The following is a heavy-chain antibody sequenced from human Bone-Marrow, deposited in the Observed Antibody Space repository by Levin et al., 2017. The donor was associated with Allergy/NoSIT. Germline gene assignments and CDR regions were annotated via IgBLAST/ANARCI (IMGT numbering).Heavy chain of an antibody. J-gene: IGHJ4*02. Sequence: RSGGSLRLSCAASGFTFDDYGMSWVRQAPGKGLEWVSGINWNGGSTGYADSVKGRFTISRDNAKNSLYLQMNSLRAEDTALYYCARSSGWYGVSEYYFDYWGQGTLVTVSS. D-gene: IGHD6-19*01. CDR3: ARSSGWYGVSEYYFDY. V-gene: IGHV3-20*04. CDR2: INWNGGST. CDR1: GFTFDDYG.